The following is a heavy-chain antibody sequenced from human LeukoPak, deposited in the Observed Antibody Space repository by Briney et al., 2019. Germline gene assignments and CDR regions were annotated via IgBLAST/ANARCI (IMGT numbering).Heavy chain of an antibody. D-gene: IGHD1-14*01. CDR3: ARGPATGDFDY. CDR2: INPNSGGT. V-gene: IGHV1-2*02. CDR1: GYTXTAYY. Sequence: ASVKVSCKASGYTXTAYYIHWMRQAPGQGLEWMAWINPNSGGTSIEQKFQGRVTLTRDTSIHTTYMELSRLRSDDTAVYYCARGPATGDFDYWGQGTLVTVSS. J-gene: IGHJ4*02.